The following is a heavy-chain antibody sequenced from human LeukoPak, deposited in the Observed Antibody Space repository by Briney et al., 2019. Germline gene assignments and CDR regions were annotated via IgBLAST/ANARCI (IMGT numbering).Heavy chain of an antibody. J-gene: IGHJ6*02. Sequence: GGSLRLSCAASGFTFSSYAMHWVRQAPGKGLEWVAVISYDGSNKYYADSVKGRFTISRDNPKNTLYLQMNSLRAEDTAVYYCPRDLDIVAVPAARTGMDVWRQPTTVTVS. CDR3: PRDLDIVAVPAARTGMDV. CDR2: ISYDGSNK. D-gene: IGHD2-2*01. CDR1: GFTFSSYA. V-gene: IGHV3-30*04.